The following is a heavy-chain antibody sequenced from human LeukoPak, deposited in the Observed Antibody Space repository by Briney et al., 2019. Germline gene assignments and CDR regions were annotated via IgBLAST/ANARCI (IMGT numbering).Heavy chain of an antibody. CDR3: ARGDKYNWNLYY. D-gene: IGHD1-20*01. V-gene: IGHV1-69*13. J-gene: IGHJ4*02. Sequence: SVKVSCKASGGTFKIYAVSWVRQAPGQGLEWMGGIIPAFNSPNYAQKLQGRVTITADEPTSTVYMELSSLRFEDTAVYYCARGDKYNWNLYYWGQGTLVTVSS. CDR1: GGTFKIYA. CDR2: IIPAFNSP.